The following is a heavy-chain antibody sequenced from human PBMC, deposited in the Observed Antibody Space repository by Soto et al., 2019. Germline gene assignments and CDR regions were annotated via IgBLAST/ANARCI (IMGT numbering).Heavy chain of an antibody. Sequence: SETLSLTCTVSGGAINSDVYYWSWIRQPPGKGLEWIGYIYYSGSTYYNPSLKSRVTISVDTSKNQFSLKLSSVTAADTAVYYCASHYRRRGWEWATEPLFDYWGQGTLVTVSS. D-gene: IGHD6-19*01. V-gene: IGHV4-61*08. CDR2: IYYSGST. CDR3: ASHYRRRGWEWATEPLFDY. J-gene: IGHJ4*02. CDR1: GGAINSDVYY.